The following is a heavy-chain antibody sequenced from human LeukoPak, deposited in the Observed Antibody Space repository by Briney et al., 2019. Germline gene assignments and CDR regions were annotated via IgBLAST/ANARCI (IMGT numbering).Heavy chain of an antibody. CDR2: IRYDETTK. CDR3: ARDRSSYFDY. Sequence: GGSLRLSCAASGFTFSDYGVHWVRQAPGKGLEWVAFIRYDETTKFYADSVEGRFTISRDNSKNTVYLQMNSLRAEDTAVYYCARDRSSYFDYWGQGTLVTVSS. CDR1: GFTFSDYG. J-gene: IGHJ4*02. V-gene: IGHV3-30*02. D-gene: IGHD5/OR15-5a*01.